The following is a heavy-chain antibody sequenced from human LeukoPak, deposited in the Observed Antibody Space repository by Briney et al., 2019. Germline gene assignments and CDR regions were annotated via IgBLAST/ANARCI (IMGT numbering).Heavy chain of an antibody. D-gene: IGHD3-10*01. J-gene: IGHJ5*02. CDR1: GYTLTELG. CDR2: FDPEDGEI. Sequence: GASVKVSCKVSGYTLTELGMHWVRQAPGKGLEWMGGFDPEDGEIIYAQKFQGRVTMTEDTSTDTAYMELSRLRSEDTAVYYCTTVGFGEWSNHWGQGTLVTVSS. CDR3: TTVGFGEWSNH. V-gene: IGHV1-24*01.